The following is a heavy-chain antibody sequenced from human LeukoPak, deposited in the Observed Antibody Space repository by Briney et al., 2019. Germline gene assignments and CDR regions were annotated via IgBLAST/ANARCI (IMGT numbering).Heavy chain of an antibody. D-gene: IGHD3-9*01. V-gene: IGHV3-64D*06. Sequence: GGSLRLSCSASGFTFSSYAMHWVRQAPGKGLEYVSAISSNGGSTYYADSVKGRFTISRDNSKNTLYLQMSSLRAEDTAVYYCVKGPYYDILTGYSFDYWGQGALVTVSS. J-gene: IGHJ4*02. CDR2: ISSNGGST. CDR3: VKGPYYDILTGYSFDY. CDR1: GFTFSSYA.